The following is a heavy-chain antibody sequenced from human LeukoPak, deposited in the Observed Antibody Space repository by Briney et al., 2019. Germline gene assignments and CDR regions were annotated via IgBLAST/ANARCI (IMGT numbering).Heavy chain of an antibody. V-gene: IGHV4-61*02. CDR2: IYTSGST. Sequence: SETLSLTCTVSGVSISSGNFYWSWIRQPAGKGLEWIGRIYTSGSTNYSPSLKSRVTISVDTSKNQFSLKLSSVTAADTAVYYCAGDSGYDIIDYWGQGTLVTVSS. CDR3: AGDSGYDIIDY. J-gene: IGHJ4*02. CDR1: GVSISSGNFY. D-gene: IGHD5-12*01.